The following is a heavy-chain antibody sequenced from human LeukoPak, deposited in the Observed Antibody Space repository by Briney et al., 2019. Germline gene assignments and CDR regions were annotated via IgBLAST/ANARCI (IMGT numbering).Heavy chain of an antibody. J-gene: IGHJ4*02. D-gene: IGHD4/OR15-4a*01. CDR2: INHSGST. Sequence: SETLSLTCAVYGGSFSGYYWSWIRQPPGKGLEWIGEINHSGSTNYNPSLKSRVTISVDTSKNQFSLKLSSVTAADTAVYYCARVDLGGANGDYWGQGTLVTVSS. V-gene: IGHV4-34*01. CDR3: ARVDLGGANGDY. CDR1: GGSFSGYY.